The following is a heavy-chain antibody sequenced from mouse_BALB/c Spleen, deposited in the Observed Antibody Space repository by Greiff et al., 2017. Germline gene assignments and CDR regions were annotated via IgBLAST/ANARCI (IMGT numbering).Heavy chain of an antibody. J-gene: IGHJ3*01. CDR1: GFSLTSYG. CDR3: AREGSPWFAY. Sequence: VKLQESGPGLVAPSQSLSITCTVSGFSLTSYGVHWVRQPPGKGLEWLGVIWAGGSTNYNSALMSRLSISKDNSKSQVFLKMNSLQTDDTAMYYCAREGSPWFAYWGQGTLVTVSA. V-gene: IGHV2-9*02. CDR2: IWAGGST. D-gene: IGHD1-1*01.